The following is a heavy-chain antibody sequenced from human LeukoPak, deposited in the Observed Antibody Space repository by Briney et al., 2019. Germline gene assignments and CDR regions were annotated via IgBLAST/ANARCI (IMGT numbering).Heavy chain of an antibody. Sequence: PSETLSLTCAVSGYSISSGYYWGWIRQPPGKGLEWIGSIYHSGSTYYNPSPKSRVTISVDTSKNQFSLKLSSVTAADTAVYYCARGVASFDYWGQGTLVTVSS. CDR3: ARGVASFDY. V-gene: IGHV4-38-2*01. J-gene: IGHJ4*02. CDR1: GYSISSGYY. CDR2: IYHSGST. D-gene: IGHD2-15*01.